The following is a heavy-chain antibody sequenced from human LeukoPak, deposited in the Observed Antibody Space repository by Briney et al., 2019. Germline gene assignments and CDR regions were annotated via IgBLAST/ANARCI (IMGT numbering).Heavy chain of an antibody. J-gene: IGHJ4*02. CDR3: ARGFYVGYNSGWYHFDY. CDR2: IIPIFGTA. D-gene: IGHD6-19*01. Sequence: GASVKVSCKASGGTFSSYAISWVRQAPGQGLEWMGGIIPIFGTANYAQKFQGRVTITTDESTSTAYMELSSLRSEDTAVYYCARGFYVGYNSGWYHFDYWGQGTLVTVSS. V-gene: IGHV1-69*05. CDR1: GGTFSSYA.